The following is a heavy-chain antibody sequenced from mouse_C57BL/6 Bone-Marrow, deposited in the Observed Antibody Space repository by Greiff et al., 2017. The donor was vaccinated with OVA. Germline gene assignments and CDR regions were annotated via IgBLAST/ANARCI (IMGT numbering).Heavy chain of an antibody. D-gene: IGHD1-1*01. CDR1: GYTFTSYR. Sequence: VQLQQPGAELVKPGASVKLSCKASGYTFTSYRMQWVKQRPGQGLEWIGEIDPSDSYTNYNQKFKGKATLTVDTSSSTAYMQLSSLTSEDSAVYYCAREGGLRFDYWGQGTTLTVSS. J-gene: IGHJ2*01. CDR2: IDPSDSYT. CDR3: AREGGLRFDY. V-gene: IGHV1-50*01.